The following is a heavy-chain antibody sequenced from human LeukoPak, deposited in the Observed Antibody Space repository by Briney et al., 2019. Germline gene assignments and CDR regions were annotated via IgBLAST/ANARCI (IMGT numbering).Heavy chain of an antibody. CDR1: GFTFSSYS. V-gene: IGHV3-21*01. CDR2: ISSSSSYI. Sequence: EPGGSLRLSCAASGFTFSSYSMNWVRQAPGKGLEWVSSISSSSSYIYYADSVKGRFTISRGNAKNSLYLQMNSLRAEDTAVYYCARDPEMADYGMDVWGQGTTVTVSS. CDR3: ARDPEMADYGMDV. J-gene: IGHJ6*02. D-gene: IGHD5-24*01.